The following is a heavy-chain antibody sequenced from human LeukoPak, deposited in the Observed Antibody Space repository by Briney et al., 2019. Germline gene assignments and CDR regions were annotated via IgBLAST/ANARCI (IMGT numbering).Heavy chain of an antibody. CDR2: IYTSGST. CDR1: GGSISSYY. V-gene: IGHV4-4*07. Sequence: PSETLSLTCTVSGGSISSYYWSWIRQPAGKGLEWIGRIYTSGSTNYNPSLKSRVTMSVDTSKNQFSLKLSSVTAADTAVYYCARRNSAVTSPYWYFDLWGRGTLVTVSS. CDR3: ARRNSAVTSPYWYFDL. D-gene: IGHD4-17*01. J-gene: IGHJ2*01.